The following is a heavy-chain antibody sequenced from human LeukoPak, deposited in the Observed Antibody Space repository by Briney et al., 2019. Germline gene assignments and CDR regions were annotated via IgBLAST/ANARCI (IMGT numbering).Heavy chain of an antibody. D-gene: IGHD2-15*01. CDR1: GFSFSDYN. Sequence: PGGSLRLSCAASGFSFSDYNMHWVRQAPGKGLEWMAVISYNGINEYYADSVKGRFTISRDNSKNTLYLQMNSLRAEDTAVYYCAKGVDYFDYWGQGTLVTVSS. CDR3: AKGVDYFDY. CDR2: ISYNGINE. V-gene: IGHV3-30*18. J-gene: IGHJ4*02.